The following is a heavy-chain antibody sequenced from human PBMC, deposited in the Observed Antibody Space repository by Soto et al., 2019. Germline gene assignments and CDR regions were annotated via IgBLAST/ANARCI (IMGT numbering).Heavy chain of an antibody. Sequence: GVSLRLCWAASGGTCRNYGMHWVRQAPGKGLVWVSRINSDGSSTSYADSVKGRLTISRDNAKNTLYLQMNSLRVEDTAVYYCARANAGNPPVEYWGKGTLVTVSP. CDR2: INSDGSST. CDR3: ARANAGNPPVEY. V-gene: IGHV3-74*01. D-gene: IGHD6-13*01. CDR1: GGTCRNYG. J-gene: IGHJ4*02.